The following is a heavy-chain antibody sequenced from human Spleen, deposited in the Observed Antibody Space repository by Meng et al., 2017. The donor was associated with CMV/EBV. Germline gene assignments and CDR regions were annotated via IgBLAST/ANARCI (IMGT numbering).Heavy chain of an antibody. Sequence: GSLRLSCTLSGGSISSSSYYWGWIRQPPGKGLEWIGTIYYSGSTYYTPSLKSRVTISVDTSRNQFSLKLTSVTAADTAVYYCARDYDFWSGPYPDYWGQGTLVTVSS. J-gene: IGHJ4*02. V-gene: IGHV4-39*07. CDR3: ARDYDFWSGPYPDY. D-gene: IGHD3-3*01. CDR2: IYYSGST. CDR1: GGSISSSSYY.